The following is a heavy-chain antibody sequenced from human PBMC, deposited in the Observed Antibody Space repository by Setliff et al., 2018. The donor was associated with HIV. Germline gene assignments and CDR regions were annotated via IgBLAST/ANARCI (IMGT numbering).Heavy chain of an antibody. CDR1: GFTVSRNY. CDR3: ARGVDWNNGRHYFDD. V-gene: IGHV3-66*02. CDR2: LYPGDET. J-gene: IGHJ4*02. D-gene: IGHD1-1*01. Sequence: GGSLRLSCAVSGFTVSRNYMTWFRQAPGKGLEWVSVLYPGDETYYADSVKGRFTICRDDSNNTLCLQMNSVRPEATAVYYCARGVDWNNGRHYFDDWGRGTLVTVSS.